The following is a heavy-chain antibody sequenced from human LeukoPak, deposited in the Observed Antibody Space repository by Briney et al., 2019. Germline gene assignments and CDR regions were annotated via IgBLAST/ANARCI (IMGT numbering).Heavy chain of an antibody. CDR3: AKEGIAAAVHYYYYMDV. Sequence: GGSLRLSCAASGFTFDDYAMHWVRQAPGKGLEWVSLISGDGGGTYYADSVKGRFTISRDNSKNSLYLQMNSLRTEDTALYYCAKEGIAAAVHYYYYMDVWGKGTTVTVSS. CDR2: ISGDGGGT. D-gene: IGHD6-13*01. V-gene: IGHV3-43*02. CDR1: GFTFDDYA. J-gene: IGHJ6*03.